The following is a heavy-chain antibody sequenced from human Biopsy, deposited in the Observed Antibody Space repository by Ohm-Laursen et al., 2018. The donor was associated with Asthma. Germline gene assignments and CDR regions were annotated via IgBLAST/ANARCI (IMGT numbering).Heavy chain of an antibody. J-gene: IGHJ4*02. CDR2: ISYDGSNK. V-gene: IGHV3-30*03. D-gene: IGHD6-19*01. CDR1: GFTFSSYG. CDR3: ARESSVAGSSDFDY. Sequence: RLSCAASGFTFSSYGMHWVRQAPGKGLEWVAVISYDGSNKYYADSVKGRFTISRDNSKNTLYLQMNSLRAEDTAVYYCARESSVAGSSDFDYWGQGTLVTVSS.